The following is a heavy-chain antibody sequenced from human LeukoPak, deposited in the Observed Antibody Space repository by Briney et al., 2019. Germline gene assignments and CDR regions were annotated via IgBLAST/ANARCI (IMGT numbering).Heavy chain of an antibody. J-gene: IGHJ3*02. CDR3: ARARSGRSLIGAFDI. D-gene: IGHD3-10*01. CDR2: ISSSSSYI. CDR1: GFTFSSYS. V-gene: IGHV3-21*01. Sequence: GGSLRLSCAASGFTFSSYSMNWVRQAPGRGLEWVSSISSSSSYIYYADSVKGRFTISRDNAKNSLYLQMNSLRAEDTAVYYCARARSGRSLIGAFDIWGQGTMVTVSS.